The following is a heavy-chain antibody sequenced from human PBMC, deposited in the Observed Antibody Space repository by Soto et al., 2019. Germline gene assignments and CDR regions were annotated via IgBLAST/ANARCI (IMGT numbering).Heavy chain of an antibody. CDR2: IYYIGIT. CDR1: GASISNYY. D-gene: IGHD3-3*01. V-gene: IGHV4-59*01. J-gene: IGHJ4*02. Sequence: SETLCLTCTVSGASISNYYWGWIRQPPGKGLEYIGYIYYIGITNYNPSLKSRVTISAXXXXXXFXLXMXXXPAAXTSGYYCAAVGTTLGVVSSFDYWGQRTVGTLPA. CDR3: AAVGTTLGVVSSFDY.